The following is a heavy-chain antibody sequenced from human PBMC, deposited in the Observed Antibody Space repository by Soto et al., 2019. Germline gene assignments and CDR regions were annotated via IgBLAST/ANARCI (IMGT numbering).Heavy chain of an antibody. CDR1: GASLSDNY. Sequence: PSETLSLTCAVYGASLSDNYCNWLRQPPGKGLEWIGEINHSGNTNYNPSLRSRVTISIDTSKNQLSLNLRSVSAAHTAVYYCARGRGEFDAWGPGTPVTVSS. J-gene: IGHJ5*02. CDR2: INHSGNT. V-gene: IGHV4-34*01. D-gene: IGHD2-21*01. CDR3: ARGRGEFDA.